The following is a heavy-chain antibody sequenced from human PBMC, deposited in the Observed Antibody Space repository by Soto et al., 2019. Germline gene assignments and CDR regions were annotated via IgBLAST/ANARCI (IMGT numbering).Heavy chain of an antibody. D-gene: IGHD3-10*01. V-gene: IGHV4-34*01. CDR3: ARVWSGSYRKPYYFDY. CDR1: GGSFSGYY. Sequence: PSETLSLTCAVYGGSFSGYYWSWIRQPPGEGLEWIGEINHSGSTNYNPSLKSRVTISVDTSKNQFSLKLSSVTAADTAVYYCARVWSGSYRKPYYFDYWGQGTLVTVSS. J-gene: IGHJ4*02. CDR2: INHSGST.